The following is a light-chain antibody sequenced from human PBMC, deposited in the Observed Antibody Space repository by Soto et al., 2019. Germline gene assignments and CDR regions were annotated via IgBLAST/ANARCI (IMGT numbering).Light chain of an antibody. Sequence: DIQLTQSPSSLSASVGDRVTITCQASQDINNYLNWYQQKPGKAPKLLIFDASSVETGVPSRFRGSGSGTHFTFTISSLEPEDIATYHCQQYEDLPLTCGGGTRVELK. CDR1: QDINNY. V-gene: IGKV1-33*01. CDR2: DAS. J-gene: IGKJ4*01. CDR3: QQYEDLPLT.